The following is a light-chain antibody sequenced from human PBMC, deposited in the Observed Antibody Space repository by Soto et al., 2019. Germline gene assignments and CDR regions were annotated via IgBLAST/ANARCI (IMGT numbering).Light chain of an antibody. CDR1: QSISSW. CDR2: KAS. Sequence: DIQMTQSPSTLSTSVGDRVTITCRASQSISSWLAWYQQKPGKAPKLLIYKASSLESGVPSRFSGSGSETEFTLTISILQPDDFATYYCRQYNDYPWTFGQGTKVEIK. J-gene: IGKJ1*01. CDR3: RQYNDYPWT. V-gene: IGKV1-5*03.